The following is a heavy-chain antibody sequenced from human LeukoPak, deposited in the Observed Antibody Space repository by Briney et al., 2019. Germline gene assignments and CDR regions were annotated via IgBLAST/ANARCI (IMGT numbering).Heavy chain of an antibody. CDR2: IYYSGST. CDR3: ARSHRGYSYGYNFDY. V-gene: IGHV4-59*01. CDR1: GGSISSYY. J-gene: IGHJ4*02. D-gene: IGHD5-18*01. Sequence: SETLSRTCTVSGGSISSYYWSWIRQPPGKGLEWIGYIYYSGSTNYNPSLKSRVTISVDTSKNQFSLKLSSVTAADTAVYYCARSHRGYSYGYNFDYWGQGTLVTVSS.